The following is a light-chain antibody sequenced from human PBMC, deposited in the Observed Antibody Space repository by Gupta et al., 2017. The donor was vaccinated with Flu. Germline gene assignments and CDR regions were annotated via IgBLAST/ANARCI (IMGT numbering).Light chain of an antibody. J-gene: IGKJ1*01. CDR2: KAS. Sequence: DIQMTQSPSTLSAYVGDRVTIHCRASQNISSWLAWYQQKPGKAPNVLIYKASNVESGVPSRFSGSGSGTEFTLTISGRQPDDFATYYCQHDSNSPRTFGQGTKVEI. V-gene: IGKV1-5*03. CDR1: QNISSW. CDR3: QHDSNSPRT.